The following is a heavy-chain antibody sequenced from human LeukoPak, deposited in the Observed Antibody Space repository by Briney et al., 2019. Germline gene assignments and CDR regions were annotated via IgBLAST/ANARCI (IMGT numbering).Heavy chain of an antibody. V-gene: IGHV4-59*01. CDR2: IYNGGKT. CDR3: ARTTEGGYTYGYFYYYYMDV. CDR1: GGSISSYS. J-gene: IGHJ6*03. D-gene: IGHD5-18*01. Sequence: PSETLSLTCTVSGGSISSYSWSWIRQPPGRGLEWIAVIYNGGKTNYNPSVKSRVTISRDTSKNQVFLRLSSATAADTAVYYCARTTEGGYTYGYFYYYYMDVWGKGTTVTISS.